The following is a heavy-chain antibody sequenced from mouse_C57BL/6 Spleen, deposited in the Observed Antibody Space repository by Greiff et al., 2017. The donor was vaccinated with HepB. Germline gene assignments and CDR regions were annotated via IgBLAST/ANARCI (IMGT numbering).Heavy chain of an antibody. D-gene: IGHD1-1*01. CDR3: ARLGITTVVATGFDYAMDY. V-gene: IGHV1-64*01. Sequence: QVQLQQPGAELVKPGASVKLSCKASGYTFTSYWMHWVKQRPGQGLEWIGMIHPNSGSTNYNEKFKSKATLTVDKSSSTAYMQRSSLTSEHSAVYYCARLGITTVVATGFDYAMDYWGQGTSVTVSS. J-gene: IGHJ4*01. CDR2: IHPNSGST. CDR1: GYTFTSYW.